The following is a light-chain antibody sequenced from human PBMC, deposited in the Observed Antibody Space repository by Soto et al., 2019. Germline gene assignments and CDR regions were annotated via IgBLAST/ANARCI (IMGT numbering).Light chain of an antibody. CDR1: SSNIGSNY. V-gene: IGLV1-47*01. CDR2: RDN. Sequence: QSVLTQPPSASGTPGQRVTISCSGSSSNIGSNYIYWYQQLPGTAPKLLIFRDNQRPPGVPDRFSGSKSGSSASLAISGLRSEDEADYYCAAWDDSLRGRLFGGGTKRPS. CDR3: AAWDDSLRGRL. J-gene: IGLJ3*02.